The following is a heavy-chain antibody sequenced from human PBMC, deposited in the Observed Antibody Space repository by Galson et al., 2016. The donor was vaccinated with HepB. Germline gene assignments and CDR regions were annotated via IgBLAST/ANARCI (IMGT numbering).Heavy chain of an antibody. Sequence: SETLSLTCTVSGASISNSNYHWAWIRQSPGKGLEWIGSVSYNGKTYYNTSLKNRVIISGDISLTLTSVTADDTAVYYCAKKGRGGWFFDSWGRGTLVTVTS. CDR3: AKKGRGGWFFDS. CDR2: VSYNGKT. J-gene: IGHJ4*02. D-gene: IGHD6-19*01. CDR1: GASISNSNYH. V-gene: IGHV4-39*01.